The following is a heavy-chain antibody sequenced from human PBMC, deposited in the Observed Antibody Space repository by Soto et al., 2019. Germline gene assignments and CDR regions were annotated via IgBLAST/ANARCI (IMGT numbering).Heavy chain of an antibody. CDR3: ARDRVCSSTSCYEASFDP. J-gene: IGHJ5*02. CDR1: GYTLTSYG. D-gene: IGHD2-2*01. Sequence: QVQLVQTGAEVKKPGASVKVSCKASGYTLTSYGISWVRQAPGQGLEWMGGISAYNGNTNYAQKLQGRVTMTTDTSTSTAYMELRSLRSDDTAVYYGARDRVCSSTSCYEASFDPWGQGTLVTLSS. V-gene: IGHV1-18*01. CDR2: ISAYNGNT.